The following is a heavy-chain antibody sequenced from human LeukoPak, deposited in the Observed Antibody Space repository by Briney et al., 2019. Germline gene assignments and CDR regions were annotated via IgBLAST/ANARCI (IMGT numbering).Heavy chain of an antibody. V-gene: IGHV3-7*01. Sequence: GGSLRLSCAASGFTFSDYYMNWVRQAPGKGLEWVANIKQDGSEKYYVDSVKGRFTISRDNAKNSLYLQMNSLRAEDTAVYYCARDPRARGSYLYAFDIWGQGTMVTVSS. CDR3: ARDPRARGSYLYAFDI. D-gene: IGHD1-26*01. J-gene: IGHJ3*02. CDR2: IKQDGSEK. CDR1: GFTFSDYY.